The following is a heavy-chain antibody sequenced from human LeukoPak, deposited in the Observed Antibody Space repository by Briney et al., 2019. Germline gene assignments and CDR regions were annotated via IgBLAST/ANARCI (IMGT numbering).Heavy chain of an antibody. J-gene: IGHJ4*02. CDR1: GFTFSRYW. D-gene: IGHD3-22*01. CDR3: AKDIDYDSSGYSDY. Sequence: GGSLRLSCAASGFTFSRYWMHWVRQAPGKGLVWVSRINSDGSSTRYADSVKGRFTISRDNAKNTLYLQMNSLRAEDTALYYCAKDIDYDSSGYSDYWGQGTLVTVSS. V-gene: IGHV3-74*01. CDR2: INSDGSST.